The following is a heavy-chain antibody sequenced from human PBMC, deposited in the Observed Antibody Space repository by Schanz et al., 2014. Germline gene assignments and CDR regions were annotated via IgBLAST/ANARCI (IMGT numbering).Heavy chain of an antibody. CDR2: VSRSTPDI. CDR1: GFTLSSYS. V-gene: IGHV3-48*01. J-gene: IGHJ4*02. CDR3: VRDSFFAFDY. D-gene: IGHD3-3*01. Sequence: VQLVESGGGVVQPGRSLRLSCAASGFTLSSYSMNWVRQAPGKGLEWVSYVSRSTPDIYYADSVKGRFTMSRDNAKNSVFLQMNSLRAEDTAVYYCVRDSFFAFDYWGQGTLVTVSS.